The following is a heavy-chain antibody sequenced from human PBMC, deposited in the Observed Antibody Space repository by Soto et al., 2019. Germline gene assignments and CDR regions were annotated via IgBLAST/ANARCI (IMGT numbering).Heavy chain of an antibody. J-gene: IGHJ4*02. CDR1: GFTFTSNA. V-gene: IGHV3-23*01. D-gene: IGHD6-13*01. CDR3: AKIWAAAAPWYPIDF. CDR2: ITNSGGST. Sequence: GGSLRLSCAASGFTFTSNAMTWVRQAPGKGLEWVSGITNSGGSTFYADSVKGRFGISRDNSKNTLYLQMNSLRADDTAVYYCAKIWAAAAPWYPIDFWGQGTLVTVSS.